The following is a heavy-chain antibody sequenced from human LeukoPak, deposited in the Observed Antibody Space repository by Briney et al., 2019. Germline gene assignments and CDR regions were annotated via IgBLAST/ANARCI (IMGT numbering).Heavy chain of an antibody. CDR1: GYSISSGYY. Sequence: SETLSLTCTVSGYSISSGYYWGWIRQPPGKGLEWIGSIYHSGSTYYNPSLKSRVTISVDTSKNQFSLKLSSVTAADTAVYYCAPGGLVRWGQGTLVTVSS. J-gene: IGHJ4*02. CDR3: APGGLVR. CDR2: IYHSGST. V-gene: IGHV4-38-2*02. D-gene: IGHD6-19*01.